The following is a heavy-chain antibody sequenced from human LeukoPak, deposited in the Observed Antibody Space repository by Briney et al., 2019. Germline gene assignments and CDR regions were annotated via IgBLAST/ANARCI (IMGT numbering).Heavy chain of an antibody. D-gene: IGHD3-3*01. CDR3: AKDGGGYYRGDYFDY. CDR2: ISGSGGST. CDR1: GFTFSSYA. Sequence: GGSLRLSCAASGFTFSSYAMSWVRQAPGKGLEWVSAISGSGGSTYYADSVKGRFTISRDNSKNTLYLQMNSLRAEDTAVYYCAKDGGGYYRGDYFDYWGQGTLVTVSS. V-gene: IGHV3-23*01. J-gene: IGHJ4*02.